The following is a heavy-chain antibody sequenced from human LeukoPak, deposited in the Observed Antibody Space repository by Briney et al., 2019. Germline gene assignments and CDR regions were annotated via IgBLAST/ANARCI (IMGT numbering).Heavy chain of an antibody. J-gene: IGHJ6*02. CDR1: GGSVSSYY. CDR3: ARLVVVAATPSDYYYYGMDV. V-gene: IGHV4-59*08. CDR2: IYYSGST. Sequence: SETLSLTCTVSGGSVSSYYWSWIRQPPGKGLEWIGYIYYSGSTNNNPSLKSRVTISVDTSKNQFSLKLSSVTAADTAVYYCARLVVVAATPSDYYYYGMDVWGQGTTVTVSS. D-gene: IGHD2-15*01.